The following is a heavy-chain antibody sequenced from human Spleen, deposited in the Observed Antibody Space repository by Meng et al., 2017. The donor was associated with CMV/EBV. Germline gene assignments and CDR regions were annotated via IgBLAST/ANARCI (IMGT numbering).Heavy chain of an antibody. Sequence: ASVKVSCKASGYTFTSYGLSWVRQAPGQGLEWMGWISAYNGDTNYAQKFQGRVTMTTDTSTDTVYMELSSLRSEDTAVYYCARDLVPAAPMGVGYWGQGTLVTVSS. CDR2: ISAYNGDT. J-gene: IGHJ4*02. V-gene: IGHV1-18*01. CDR3: ARDLVPAAPMGVGY. CDR1: GYTFTSYG. D-gene: IGHD2-2*01.